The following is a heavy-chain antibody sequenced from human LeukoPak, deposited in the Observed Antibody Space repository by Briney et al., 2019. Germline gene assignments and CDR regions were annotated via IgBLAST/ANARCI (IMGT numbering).Heavy chain of an antibody. CDR3: ARSNPAYYYDSSGHYFDY. CDR1: GGTFSSYA. V-gene: IGHV1-69*13. CDR2: IIPIFGTA. D-gene: IGHD3-22*01. Sequence: ASVKVSCKASGGTFSSYAISWVRQAPGQGLEWMGGIIPIFGTANYAQKFQGRVTITADESTSTAYMELSSLRSEDTAVYYCARSNPAYYYDSSGHYFDYWGQGTLVTVSS. J-gene: IGHJ4*02.